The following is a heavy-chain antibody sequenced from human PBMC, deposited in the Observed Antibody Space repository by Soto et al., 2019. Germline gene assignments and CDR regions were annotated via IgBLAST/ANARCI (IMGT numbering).Heavy chain of an antibody. CDR2: IKQDGSEK. D-gene: IGHD2-21*02. CDR3: ARDPACGGDCYPGSYFDY. Sequence: GGSLRLSCAASGFTFSSYWMSWVRQAPGKGLEWVANIKQDGSEKYYVDSVKGRFTISRDNAKNSLYLQMNSLSAEDTAVYYCARDPACGGDCYPGSYFDYWGQGTLVTVSS. V-gene: IGHV3-7*03. J-gene: IGHJ4*02. CDR1: GFTFSSYW.